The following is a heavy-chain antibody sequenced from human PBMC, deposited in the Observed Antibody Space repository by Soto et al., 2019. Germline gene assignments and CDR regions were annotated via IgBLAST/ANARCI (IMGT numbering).Heavy chain of an antibody. D-gene: IGHD1-26*01. J-gene: IGHJ4*02. CDR1: GFTFSSYA. CDR3: ARRGSGSYYDY. V-gene: IGHV3-23*01. CDR2: ISGSGGST. Sequence: EVQLLESGGGLVQPGGSLRLSCAASGFTFSSYAMRWVRQAPVKGLEWVSAISGSGGSTYYADSVKRRFTISRDNSKNTLYLQMNSLKAEDTAVYYCARRGSGSYYDYGGQGTLVTVSS.